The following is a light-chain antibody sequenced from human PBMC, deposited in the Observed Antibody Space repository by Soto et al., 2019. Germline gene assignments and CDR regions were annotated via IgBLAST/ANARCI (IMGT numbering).Light chain of an antibody. CDR2: DAS. Sequence: DIQMTQSPSSLSASVGDRVTITCQASQDISNYLNWYQQKPGKAPKLLIYDASNLETGVPSRFSGSGSGTDFTFTISSLQPEDIATYYCQQYDHLPSTFGQGTRLEMK. V-gene: IGKV1-33*01. CDR3: QQYDHLPST. CDR1: QDISNY. J-gene: IGKJ5*01.